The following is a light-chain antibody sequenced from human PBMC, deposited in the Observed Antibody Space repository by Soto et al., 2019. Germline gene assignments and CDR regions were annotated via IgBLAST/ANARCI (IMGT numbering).Light chain of an antibody. CDR1: SSNIGSNT. J-gene: IGLJ1*01. CDR2: TNN. CDR3: AAWDDSLNGLYV. Sequence: QSVLTQPPSASGTPGQSVTISCSGSSSNIGSNTVNLYQKLPGTAPKLLIYTNNQRPSGVSDRFSGSKSGTSASLAISGLQSEDEADYYCAAWDDSLNGLYVFGTGSKVTVL. V-gene: IGLV1-44*01.